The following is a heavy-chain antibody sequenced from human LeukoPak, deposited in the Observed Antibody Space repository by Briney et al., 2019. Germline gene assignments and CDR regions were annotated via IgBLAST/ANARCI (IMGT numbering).Heavy chain of an antibody. CDR1: GGTFSNYA. Sequence: SVKVSCKASGGTFSNYAISWVRQAPGQGLEWMGGIIPMLGTVNYAQKFQGRVTITTDESTGTAYMELSNLRSEDTALYYCATYITGTTKYFQHWGQGTLVTVSS. J-gene: IGHJ1*01. CDR3: ATYITGTTKYFQH. V-gene: IGHV1-69*05. CDR2: IIPMLGTV. D-gene: IGHD1-7*01.